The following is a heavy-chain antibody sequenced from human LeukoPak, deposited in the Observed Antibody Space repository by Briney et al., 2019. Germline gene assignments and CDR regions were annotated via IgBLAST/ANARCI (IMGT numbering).Heavy chain of an antibody. CDR1: GYTFTSYG. V-gene: IGHV1-18*01. D-gene: IGHD3-3*01. CDR2: ISAYNGNT. CDR3: ARVRSYYDFWSGYLSLDY. Sequence: ASVKVSCKASGYTFTSYGISWVRQAPGQGLEWMGWISAYNGNTNYAQKLQGRVTMTTDTSTSTAYMGLRSLRSDDTAVYYCARVRSYYDFWSGYLSLDYWGQGTLVTVSS. J-gene: IGHJ4*02.